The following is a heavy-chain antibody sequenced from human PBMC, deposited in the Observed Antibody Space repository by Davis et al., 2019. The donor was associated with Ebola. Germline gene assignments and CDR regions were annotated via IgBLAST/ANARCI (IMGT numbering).Heavy chain of an antibody. D-gene: IGHD3-3*01. V-gene: IGHV4-59*01. CDR2: IYYSGST. J-gene: IGHJ6*03. Sequence: PSETLSLTCTVSGGSISSYYWSWIRQPPGKGLEWIGYIYYSGSTNYNPSLKSRVTISVDTSKNQFSLKLSSVTAADTAVYYCATSYDFWSGYLHGYYYYMDVWGKGTTVTVSS. CDR3: ATSYDFWSGYLHGYYYYMDV. CDR1: GGSISSYY.